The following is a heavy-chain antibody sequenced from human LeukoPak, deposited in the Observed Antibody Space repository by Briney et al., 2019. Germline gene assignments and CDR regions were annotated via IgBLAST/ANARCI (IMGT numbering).Heavy chain of an antibody. CDR1: GGSISSYH. CDR2: IYYTGST. V-gene: IGHV4-59*01. D-gene: IGHD2-2*01. CDR3: ARLGGCSSTSCYVHWFDP. J-gene: IGHJ5*02. Sequence: NPSETLSLTCTVSGGSISSYHWSWIRQPPGKGLEWIGHIYYTGSTNYNPSLKSRVTISVDTSKNQFSLKLYSVTAADTAVYYCARLGGCSSTSCYVHWFDPWGQGTLVTVSS.